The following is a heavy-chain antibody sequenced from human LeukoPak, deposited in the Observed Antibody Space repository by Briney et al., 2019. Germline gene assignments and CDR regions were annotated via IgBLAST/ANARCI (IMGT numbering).Heavy chain of an antibody. Sequence: SETLSLTCIVSGYSIGTGYYWGWVRQPPGKGLEWIASIYTTGNTFYNPSLKSRVTISVDTSKNQFSLKLTSVTAADTAVYYCARDSSTHGAYFDSWGQGSLVTVSS. J-gene: IGHJ4*02. CDR1: GYSIGTGYY. V-gene: IGHV4-38-2*02. CDR3: ARDSSTHGAYFDS. CDR2: IYTTGNT. D-gene: IGHD6-13*01.